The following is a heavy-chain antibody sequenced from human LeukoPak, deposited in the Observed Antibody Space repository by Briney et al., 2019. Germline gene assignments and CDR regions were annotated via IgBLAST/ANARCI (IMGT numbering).Heavy chain of an antibody. CDR2: INPSGGST. CDR3: ARDQFQTDGFDI. J-gene: IGHJ3*02. V-gene: IGHV1-46*01. Sequence: ASVKVSCKASGHTFTSYYMHWVRQAPGQGLEWMGIINPSGGSTTYAQKFQGRVTMTRDMSTSTVYMELSSLRSEDTAVYYCARDQFQTDGFDIRGQGTMVTVSS. CDR1: GHTFTSYY.